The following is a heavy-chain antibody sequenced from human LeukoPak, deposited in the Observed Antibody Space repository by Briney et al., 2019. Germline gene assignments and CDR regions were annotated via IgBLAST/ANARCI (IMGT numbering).Heavy chain of an antibody. CDR2: IYYSGST. D-gene: IGHD5-18*01. J-gene: IGHJ4*02. CDR3: ARGGYSYGQGDY. V-gene: IGHV4-39*07. CDR1: GGSISSSSYY. Sequence: SETLSLTCTVSGGSISSSSYYWGWIRQPPGKGLEWIGSIYYSGSTYYNPSLKSRVTISVDTSKNQFSLKLSSVTAADTAVYYCARGGYSYGQGDYWDQGTLVTVSS.